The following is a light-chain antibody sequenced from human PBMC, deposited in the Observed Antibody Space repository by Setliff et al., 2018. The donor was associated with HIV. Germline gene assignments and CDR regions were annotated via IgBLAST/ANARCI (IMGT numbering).Light chain of an antibody. CDR3: CSYAGSYTYV. CDR1: SSDVDAYDY. V-gene: IGLV2-11*01. Sequence: LTQPRSMSGSPGQSVTISCTGTSSDVDAYDYVSWYQHHPGKAPKLLIYDVSERPSGVPDRFSGSKSGNTASLTISGLQAEDEADYYCCSYAGSYTYVFGTGTKV. J-gene: IGLJ1*01. CDR2: DVS.